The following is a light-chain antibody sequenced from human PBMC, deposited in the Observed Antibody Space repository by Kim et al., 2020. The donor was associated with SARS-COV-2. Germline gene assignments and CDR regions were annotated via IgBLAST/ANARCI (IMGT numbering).Light chain of an antibody. CDR2: WSS. Sequence: AVSLGERATIPCKSSQSVSNKLVWYQQKAGQPPKLLIRWSSDRESGVPDRFSGSGSGTDFTLTISSLQAEDVAVYYCQQYHNLPYTFGQGTKLEI. CDR1: QSVSNK. J-gene: IGKJ2*01. V-gene: IGKV4-1*01. CDR3: QQYHNLPYT.